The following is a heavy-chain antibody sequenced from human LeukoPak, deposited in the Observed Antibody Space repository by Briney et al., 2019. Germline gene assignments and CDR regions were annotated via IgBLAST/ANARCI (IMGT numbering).Heavy chain of an antibody. D-gene: IGHD1/OR15-1a*01. V-gene: IGHV3-74*01. Sequence: PGGSLRLSCAASGFIFSSYWMHWVRQAPGKGLVWVSRINSDGSSTSYADSVKGRFTISRDNAKNTLYLQMNSLRAEDTAVYYCARGGGGGTTVWYYFDNWGQGTQVTVSS. CDR2: INSDGSST. J-gene: IGHJ4*02. CDR1: GFIFSSYW. CDR3: ARGGGGGTTVWYYFDN.